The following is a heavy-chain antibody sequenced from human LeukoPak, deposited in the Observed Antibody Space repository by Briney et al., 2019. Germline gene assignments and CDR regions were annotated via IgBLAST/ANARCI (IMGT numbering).Heavy chain of an antibody. CDR2: ISSDGNNI. V-gene: IGHV3-74*01. CDR1: GFTFSNYW. CDR3: TSHTGTGDAFRPFHI. J-gene: IGHJ3*02. Sequence: GGSLRLSCAASGFTFSNYWMRWVRQVPGKGLVWVSRISSDGNNIQYADSVKGRFTISRDNAKNSLYLQMNSLRAEDTAVYYCTSHTGTGDAFRPFHIWGQGTMVTVSS. D-gene: IGHD2-21*02.